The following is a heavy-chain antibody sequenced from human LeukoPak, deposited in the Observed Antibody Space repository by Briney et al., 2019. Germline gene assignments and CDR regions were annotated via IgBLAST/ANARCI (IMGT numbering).Heavy chain of an antibody. CDR1: GFTFSSYA. CDR3: ARGRSITLLRGVAMSDGFDI. CDR2: ISFDGSNK. V-gene: IGHV3-30-3*01. J-gene: IGHJ3*02. Sequence: GGSLRLSCAASGFTFSSYAMHWVRQAPGKGLEWVAVISFDGSNKFYADSVKGRSTISRDNSKNTLYLQMNSLRAEDTAVYYCARGRSITLLRGVAMSDGFDIWGQGAMVAVSS. D-gene: IGHD3-10*01.